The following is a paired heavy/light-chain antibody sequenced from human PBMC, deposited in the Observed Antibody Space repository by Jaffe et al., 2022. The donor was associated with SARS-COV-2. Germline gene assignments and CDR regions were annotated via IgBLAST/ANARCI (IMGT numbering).Light chain of an antibody. J-gene: IGKJ5*01. CDR3: QQANSFPIT. CDR2: AAS. Sequence: DIQMTQSPSSVSASVGDRVTITCRASQGISSWLAWYQQKPGKAPNLLIYAASSLQSGVPSRFSGSGSGTDFTLTISSLQPEDFATYYCQQANSFPITFGQGTRLEIK. V-gene: IGKV1-12*01. CDR1: QGISSW.
Heavy chain of an antibody. J-gene: IGHJ6*03. CDR2: IYYSGST. D-gene: IGHD1-7*01. Sequence: QLQLQESGPGLVKPSETLSLTCTVSGGSFSSTAYYWGWIRQPPGKGLEWIGSIYYSGSTYYNPSLKSRVTISVDTSRNQFSLKLNSVTAADTAVYYCARGIPTTVVYCYYMDVWGKGTTVTVSS. V-gene: IGHV4-39*02. CDR1: GGSFSSTAYY. CDR3: ARGIPTTVVYCYYMDV.